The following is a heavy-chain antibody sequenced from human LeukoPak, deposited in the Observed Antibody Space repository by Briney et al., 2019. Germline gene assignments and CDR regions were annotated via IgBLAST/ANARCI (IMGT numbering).Heavy chain of an antibody. J-gene: IGHJ6*02. CDR3: ARDDSSGMLGDYYYGMDV. Sequence: PGGSLRLSCAASGFTFSSYWMSWVRQAPGKGLEWVANIKQDGSEKYYVDSVKGRFTISRDNAKNSLYLQMDSLRAEDTAVYYCARDDSSGMLGDYYYGMDVWGQGTTVTVSS. CDR1: GFTFSSYW. D-gene: IGHD6-19*01. CDR2: IKQDGSEK. V-gene: IGHV3-7*04.